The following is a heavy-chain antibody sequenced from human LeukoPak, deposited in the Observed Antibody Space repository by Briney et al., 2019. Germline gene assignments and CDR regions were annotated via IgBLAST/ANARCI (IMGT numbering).Heavy chain of an antibody. J-gene: IGHJ4*02. V-gene: IGHV1-69*13. Sequence: ASVKVACKASENTFTNYYMHWVRQAPGQGLEWMGGIIPIFGTANYAQKFQGRVTITADESTSTAYMELSSLRSEDTAVYYCARVEPVGATGYWGQGTLVTVSS. CDR3: ARVEPVGATGY. CDR1: ENTFTNYY. D-gene: IGHD1-26*01. CDR2: IIPIFGTA.